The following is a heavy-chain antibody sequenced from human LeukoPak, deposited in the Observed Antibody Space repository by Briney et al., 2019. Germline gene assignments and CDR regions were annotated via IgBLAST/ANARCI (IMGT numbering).Heavy chain of an antibody. D-gene: IGHD6-6*01. J-gene: IGHJ6*02. CDR2: IIPIFGTA. V-gene: IGHV1-69*13. CDR3: ARVSIAARLNYYYGMDL. Sequence: ASVKVSCKASGGTFSSYAISWVRQAPGQGLEWMGGIIPIFGTANYAQKFQGRVTITADESTSTAYMELSSLRSEDTAVYYCARVSIAARLNYYYGMDLWGQGTTVTVSS. CDR1: GGTFSSYA.